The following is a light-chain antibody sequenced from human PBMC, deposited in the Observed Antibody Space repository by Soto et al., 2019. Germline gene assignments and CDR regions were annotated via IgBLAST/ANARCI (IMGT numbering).Light chain of an antibody. CDR1: QSISSS. CDR3: QQSYGTPWT. V-gene: IGKV1-39*01. Sequence: DIHMTQSPSSLSASVGDRVTIACRASQSISSSLNWYQQTPGKAPQXLIYAASSLHSGVPSRFSASGSGTDFTLTIRSLQPEDFATYYCQQSYGTPWTFGQGTKVDIK. CDR2: AAS. J-gene: IGKJ1*01.